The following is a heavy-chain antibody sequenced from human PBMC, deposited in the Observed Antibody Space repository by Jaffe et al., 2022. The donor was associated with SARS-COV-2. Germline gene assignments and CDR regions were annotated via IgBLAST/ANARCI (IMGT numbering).Heavy chain of an antibody. D-gene: IGHD5-18*01. CDR3: ASETHPDVDTAMVPSLGY. Sequence: QVQLVESGGGVVQPGRSLRLSCAASGFTFSSYGMHWVRQAPGKGLEWVAVIWYDGSNKYYADSVKGRFTISRDNSKNTLYLQMNSLRAEDTAVYYCASETHPDVDTAMVPSLGYWGQGTLVTVSS. V-gene: IGHV3-33*01. J-gene: IGHJ4*02. CDR2: IWYDGSNK. CDR1: GFTFSSYG.